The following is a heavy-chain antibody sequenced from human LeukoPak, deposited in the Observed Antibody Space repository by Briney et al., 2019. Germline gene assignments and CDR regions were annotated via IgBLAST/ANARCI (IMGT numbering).Heavy chain of an antibody. V-gene: IGHV3-64D*06. D-gene: IGHD3-10*01. CDR3: VKDEGGGSGRLYFDY. CDR2: INKNGGST. J-gene: IGHJ4*02. CDR1: GFTFTDYS. Sequence: PGGSLRLSCSDSGFTFTDYSMHWVRQAPGKGLECVSAINKNGGSTSYADSVKGRFTISRDNSKNTLYLQMSSLRAEDTAVYYCVKDEGGGSGRLYFDYWGQGTLVTVSS.